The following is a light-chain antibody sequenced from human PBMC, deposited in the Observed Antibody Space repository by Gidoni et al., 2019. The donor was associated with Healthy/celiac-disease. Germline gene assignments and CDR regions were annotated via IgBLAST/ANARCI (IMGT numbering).Light chain of an antibody. CDR1: QSVSSN. CDR3: QQYNNWPPYT. Sequence: EIVMTQSPATLSVSPGERATLSCRASQSVSSNLAWYQQKPGQAPRLLIDVASTRATAIPAMFSGSESETEFTLTNSSLQSEDFAVYCCQQYNNWPPYTFGQGTKLEIK. V-gene: IGKV3-15*01. J-gene: IGKJ2*01. CDR2: VAS.